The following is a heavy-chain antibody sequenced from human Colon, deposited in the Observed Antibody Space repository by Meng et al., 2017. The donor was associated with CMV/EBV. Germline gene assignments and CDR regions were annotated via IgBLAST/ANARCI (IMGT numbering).Heavy chain of an antibody. D-gene: IGHD3-3*01. V-gene: IGHV1-2*06. J-gene: IGHJ4*02. CDR1: GFTFSAYY. CDR2: INPISGGT. Sequence: SCKASGFTFSAYYIHWVRQAPGQGLEWVGRINPISGGTTYAQKFKGRVTLTRDTSISTDYMEVGSLTSDDTAVYFCARELESAGLDYWGQGTLVTVSS. CDR3: ARELESAGLDY.